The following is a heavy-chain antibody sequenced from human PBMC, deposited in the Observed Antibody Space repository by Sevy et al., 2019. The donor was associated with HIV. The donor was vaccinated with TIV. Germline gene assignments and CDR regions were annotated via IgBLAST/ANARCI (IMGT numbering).Heavy chain of an antibody. V-gene: IGHV3-33*06. CDR1: GFTFSSYG. Sequence: GGSLRLSCAASGFTFSSYGMHWVRQAPGKGLEWVALIWFNGSNKYYADSVKGRFTISRDNSKNTLYLQMNSLRAEYTAVYYCEKQISYQGYFDFWGQGTLVTVSS. CDR2: IWFNGSNK. J-gene: IGHJ4*02. CDR3: EKQISYQGYFDF. D-gene: IGHD3-16*02.